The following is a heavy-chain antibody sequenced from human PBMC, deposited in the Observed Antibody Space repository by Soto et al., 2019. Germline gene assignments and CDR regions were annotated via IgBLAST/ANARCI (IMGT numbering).Heavy chain of an antibody. CDR2: INTRGDTT. CDR3: AKTNGYSVS. Sequence: GGSLRLSCTASGFPFSVYYMSWIRQAPGKGLEWVSYINTRGDTTYYADFAKGRFTISRDNAKNSLYLQMNYLRAEDTAMYFCAKTNGYSVSLGQGTLVPVPS. D-gene: IGHD4-4*01. J-gene: IGHJ5*02. V-gene: IGHV3-11*01. CDR1: GFPFSVYY.